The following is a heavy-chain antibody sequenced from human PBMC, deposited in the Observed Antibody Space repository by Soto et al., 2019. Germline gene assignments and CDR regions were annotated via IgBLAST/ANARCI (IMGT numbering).Heavy chain of an antibody. D-gene: IGHD1-1*01. V-gene: IGHV4-39*01. CDR3: ARPQEDDNTPNNWFDP. CDR2: IYYSGST. CDR1: GGSISSSSYY. Sequence: QLQLQESGPGLVKPSETLSLTCTVSGGSISSSSYYWGWIRQPPGKGLEWIGSIYYSGSTYYNPSLKSRVTISVDTSKNQFSLKLSSVTAADTAVYYCARPQEDDNTPNNWFDPWGQGTLVTVSS. J-gene: IGHJ5*02.